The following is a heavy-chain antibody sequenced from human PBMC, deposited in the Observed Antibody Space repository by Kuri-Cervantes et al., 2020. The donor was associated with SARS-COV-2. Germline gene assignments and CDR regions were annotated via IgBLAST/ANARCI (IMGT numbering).Heavy chain of an antibody. CDR2: IKYSGTT. D-gene: IGHD6-6*01. J-gene: IGHJ6*03. CDR3: ARLRRHNNPWLVTGYYMDV. V-gene: IGHV4-34*01. Sequence: LCCAVYGGSFSDNHWTWVRPPPGKRLGCNGEIKYSGTTNYNPSLKSRVTMSVDTSKNLFSLNLTSVTAADTAVYYCARLRRHNNPWLVTGYYMDVWGKWTTVTVSS. CDR1: GGSFSDNH.